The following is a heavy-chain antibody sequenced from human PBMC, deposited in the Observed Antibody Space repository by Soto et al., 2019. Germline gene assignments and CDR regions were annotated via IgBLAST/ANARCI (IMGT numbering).Heavy chain of an antibody. V-gene: IGHV3-33*01. J-gene: IGHJ3*02. CDR1: GFTFSSYG. CDR3: ARGPSRIAVAGTGSAFDI. D-gene: IGHD6-19*01. CDR2: IWYDGSNK. Sequence: GGSLRLSCAASGFTFSSYGMHWVRQAPGKGLEWVAVIWYDGSNKYYADSVKGRFTISRDNSKNTLYLQMNSLRAEDTAVYYCARGPSRIAVAGTGSAFDIWGQGTMVTVSS.